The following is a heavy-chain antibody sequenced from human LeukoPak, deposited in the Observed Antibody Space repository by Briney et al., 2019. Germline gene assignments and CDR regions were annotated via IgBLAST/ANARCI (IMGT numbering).Heavy chain of an antibody. CDR2: IYYSGST. J-gene: IGHJ6*03. V-gene: IGHV4-59*01. Sequence: SETLSLTCTVSGGSISSYYWSWIRQPPGKGLEWIGYIYYSGSTNYNPSLKSRVTISVATSRNQFSLKLSSVTAADTAVYYCARTRRGSGSPGACMDVWGKGTTVTVSS. CDR1: GGSISSYY. D-gene: IGHD3-10*01. CDR3: ARTRRGSGSPGACMDV.